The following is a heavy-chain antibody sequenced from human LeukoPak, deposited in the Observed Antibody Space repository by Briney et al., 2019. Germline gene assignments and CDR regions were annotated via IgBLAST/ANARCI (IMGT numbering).Heavy chain of an antibody. CDR3: ATIGYNHYFDY. D-gene: IGHD5-24*01. Sequence: ASVKVSCKASGYTFTDYYLHWVRQAPGQGLEWMGWINPNSGGTNYAQTFQGRVTMTRDTSITTAYLELSRLRSDDTAAYYCATIGYNHYFDYWGQGTLVTVSS. V-gene: IGHV1-2*02. J-gene: IGHJ4*02. CDR1: GYTFTDYY. CDR2: INPNSGGT.